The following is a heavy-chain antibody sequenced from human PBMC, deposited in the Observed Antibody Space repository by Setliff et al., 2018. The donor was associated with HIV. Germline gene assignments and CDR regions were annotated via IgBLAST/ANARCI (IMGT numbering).Heavy chain of an antibody. CDR1: GGSFSSYY. D-gene: IGHD3-10*01. CDR2: INHSGST. Sequence: SETLSLTCAVYGGSFSSYYWSWIRQPPGKGLEWIAEINHSGSTNYNPSLKSRVSTSVDTPKNQFSLKLSSVTAADTAVYYCARGLNYYGSGSYLPLGYWGQGTLVT. CDR3: ARGLNYYGSGSYLPLGY. J-gene: IGHJ4*02. V-gene: IGHV4-34*01.